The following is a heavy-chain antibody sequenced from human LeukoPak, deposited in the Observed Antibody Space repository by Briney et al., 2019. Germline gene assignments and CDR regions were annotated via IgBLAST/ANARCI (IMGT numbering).Heavy chain of an antibody. CDR1: GGSISSSSYY. D-gene: IGHD2-21*02. CDR3: ARDPNCGGDCYSGIVFDY. J-gene: IGHJ4*02. CDR2: INHSGST. Sequence: SETLSLTCTVSGGSISSSSYYWGWIRQPPGKGLEWIGEINHSGSTNYNPSLKSRVTISVDTSKNQFSLKLSSVTAADTAVYYCARDPNCGGDCYSGIVFDYWGQGTLVTVSS. V-gene: IGHV4-39*07.